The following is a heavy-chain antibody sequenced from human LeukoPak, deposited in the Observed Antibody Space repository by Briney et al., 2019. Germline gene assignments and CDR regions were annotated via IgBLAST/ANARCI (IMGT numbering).Heavy chain of an antibody. D-gene: IGHD6-19*01. CDR3: AKAVAGEQYYFDY. Sequence: PGGSLRLSCAASGFTFDDYAMHWVRQAPGKGLEWVSGISWNSGSIGYADSVKGRFTISRDNAKNSLYLQMNSLRAEDTALYYCAKAVAGEQYYFDYWGQGTLVTVSS. V-gene: IGHV3-9*01. J-gene: IGHJ4*02. CDR2: ISWNSGSI. CDR1: GFTFDDYA.